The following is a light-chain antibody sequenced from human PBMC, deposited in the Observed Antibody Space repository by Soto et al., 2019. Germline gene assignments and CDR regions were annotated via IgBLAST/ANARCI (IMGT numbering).Light chain of an antibody. CDR1: QSISSTY. CDR2: GAF. V-gene: IGKV3-20*01. Sequence: EIVLTQSPATLSLSPGERVTLSCRASQSISSTYLAWYQHKPGEAPMLLIYGAFISATGIPDRFSGSGSGTDFTLTISRLEPEDFALYYCHQYGSSPWTFGQGTKVEIK. J-gene: IGKJ1*01. CDR3: HQYGSSPWT.